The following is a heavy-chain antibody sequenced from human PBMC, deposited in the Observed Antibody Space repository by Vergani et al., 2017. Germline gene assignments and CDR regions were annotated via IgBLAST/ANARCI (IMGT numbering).Heavy chain of an antibody. CDR2: ISYDGNKK. V-gene: IGHV3-30*03. CDR1: GFPFSDYG. D-gene: IGHD2-2*02. CDR3: ARALVVPAAIGDAFDI. Sequence: QVQLVESGGGEVQPGRSLRLSCSAAGFPFSDYGVNWVRQAPGKGLEWVSVISYDGNKKNYADSVKGRFTISRDNSKNTLYLEMNALRAEDTAVYYCARALVVPAAIGDAFDIWGQGTMVTVSS. J-gene: IGHJ3*02.